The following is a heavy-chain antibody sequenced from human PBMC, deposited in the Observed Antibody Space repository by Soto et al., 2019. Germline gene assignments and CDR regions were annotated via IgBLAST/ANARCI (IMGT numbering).Heavy chain of an antibody. CDR3: ASESAALGKDY. J-gene: IGHJ4*02. V-gene: IGHV1-8*01. CDR1: GYTFTSYD. D-gene: IGHD2-2*01. Sequence: QVQLVQSGAEVKKPGASVKVSCKASGYTFTSYDINWVRQATGQGLEWMGWRNPNSGNTGYAPKFHDRVTMNRHTSIRTAYLELRSLRSEATAVYYIASESAALGKDYWGQGTVVTVSS. CDR2: RNPNSGNT.